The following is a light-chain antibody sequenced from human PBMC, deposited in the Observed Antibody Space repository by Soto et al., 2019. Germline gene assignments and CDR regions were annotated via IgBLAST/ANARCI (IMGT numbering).Light chain of an antibody. CDR3: QQYESSPLT. CDR2: RAS. J-gene: IGKJ4*01. CDR1: QSVSSSF. V-gene: IGKV3-20*01. Sequence: EIVLTQSPDTLSLSPGERATLSCRASQSVSSSFLAWYHQKPGQAPRLLIYRASSRATGIPDRFPGCGSGTDCHLTISRPDPGSFAVYYCQQYESSPLTFGGGTKVEIK.